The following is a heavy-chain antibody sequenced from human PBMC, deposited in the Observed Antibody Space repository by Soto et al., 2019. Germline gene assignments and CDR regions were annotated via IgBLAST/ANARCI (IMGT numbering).Heavy chain of an antibody. Sequence: QVQLVQSGAEVKKPGSSVKVSCKASGGTFSSYTISWVRQAPGQGLEWMGRIIPILGIANYAQKFQGRVTITADKSTRTAYMELSSLRSEDTAVYYCARYDTAMGPAGSWGQGTLVTVSS. CDR1: GGTFSSYT. CDR3: ARYDTAMGPAGS. D-gene: IGHD5-18*01. CDR2: IIPILGIA. V-gene: IGHV1-69*02. J-gene: IGHJ5*02.